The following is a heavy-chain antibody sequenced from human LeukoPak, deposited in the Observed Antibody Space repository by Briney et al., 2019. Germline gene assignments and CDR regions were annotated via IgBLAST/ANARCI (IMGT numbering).Heavy chain of an antibody. CDR2: IYYSGST. Sequence: PSETLSLTCTVSGDSINNFAWSWIRQPPGKGLEWIGYIYYSGSTNYNPSPKSRVTISVDTSKNQFSLKLSSVTAADTAVYYCARDRTGYSSSWPIPPGGMDVWGQGTTVTVSS. D-gene: IGHD6-13*01. V-gene: IGHV4-59*01. CDR3: ARDRTGYSSSWPIPPGGMDV. J-gene: IGHJ6*02. CDR1: GDSINNFA.